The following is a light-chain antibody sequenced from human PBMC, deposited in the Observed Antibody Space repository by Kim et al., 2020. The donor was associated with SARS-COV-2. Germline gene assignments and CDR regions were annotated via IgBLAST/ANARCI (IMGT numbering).Light chain of an antibody. CDR3: QSYDNRLSVV. J-gene: IGLJ2*01. CDR1: SANIGAGYD. V-gene: IGLV1-40*01. Sequence: GQRVTIACTGSSANIGAGYDLYWDQQFPGTAPKLLIYGNSYRPSGVPDRFSASKSGTSASLAITGLQAEDEATYYCQSYDNRLSVVFGGGTQLTVL. CDR2: GNS.